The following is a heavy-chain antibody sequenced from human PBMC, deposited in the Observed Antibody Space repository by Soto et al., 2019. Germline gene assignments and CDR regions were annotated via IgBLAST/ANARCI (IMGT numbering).Heavy chain of an antibody. V-gene: IGHV3-48*03. CDR2: NSSSDSII. J-gene: IGHJ6*02. D-gene: IGHD2-21*02. Sequence: PRGSLRLSCAASGFTFSTYDLHSVCQAPGQRQEWVSYNSSSDSIIYYADSVTGRFTISRDNAKNSLSLQMNSLRAEDTAVYYCAREPLVVTTIVFYHGMDVWGQGSTVTASS. CDR1: GFTFSTYD. CDR3: AREPLVVTTIVFYHGMDV.